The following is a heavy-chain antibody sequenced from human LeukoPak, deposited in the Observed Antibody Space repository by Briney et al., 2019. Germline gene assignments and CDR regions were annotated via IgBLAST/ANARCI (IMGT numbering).Heavy chain of an antibody. V-gene: IGHV4-30-2*01. J-gene: IGHJ4*02. CDR3: ARSHCSGGSCYLPLDY. CDR1: GGSISSGGYS. Sequence: PSETLSLTCAVSGGSISSGGYSWSWIRQPPGKGLEWRVYIYHTARTSDTPYLKSPVTISVDRSTHQFSLKLSSVTAADTAVYYCARSHCSGGSCYLPLDYWGQGTLVTVSS. D-gene: IGHD2-15*01. CDR2: IYHTART.